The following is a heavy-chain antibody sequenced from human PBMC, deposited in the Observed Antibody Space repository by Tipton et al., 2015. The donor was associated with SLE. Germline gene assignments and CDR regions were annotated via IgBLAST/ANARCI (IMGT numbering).Heavy chain of an antibody. V-gene: IGHV4-34*01. CDR2: INHSGST. J-gene: IGHJ4*02. CDR3: ARGRGSSSSGHY. D-gene: IGHD6-6*01. CDR1: GGSFSGYY. Sequence: TLSLTCAVYGGSFSGYYWSWIRQPPGKGLEWIGEINHSGSTNYNPSLKSRLTIFVDTSKNQFSLKLSSVTAADTAVYYCARGRGSSSSGHYWGQGTLVTVSS.